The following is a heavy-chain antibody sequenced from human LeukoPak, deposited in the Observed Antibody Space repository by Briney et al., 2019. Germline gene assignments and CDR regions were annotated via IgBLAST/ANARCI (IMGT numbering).Heavy chain of an antibody. CDR2: MSGSGGST. CDR3: AKDQSSGWPQYFDY. Sequence: GGSLRLSCAASGFTFSSYAMSWVRQAPGKRLEWVSTMSGSGGSTYYADSVKGRFTISRDNSKNTLDLQMNSLRADDTAVYYCAKDQSSGWPQYFDYWGQGTLVTVSS. CDR1: GFTFSSYA. J-gene: IGHJ4*02. V-gene: IGHV3-23*01. D-gene: IGHD6-19*01.